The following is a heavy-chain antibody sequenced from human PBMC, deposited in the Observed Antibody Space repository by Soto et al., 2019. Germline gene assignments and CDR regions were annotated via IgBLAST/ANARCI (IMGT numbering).Heavy chain of an antibody. CDR2: INHSGST. J-gene: IGHJ5*02. Sequence: SETLSLTCAVYGGSFSGYYWSWIRQPPGKGLEWIGEINHSGSTNYNPSLKSRVTISVDTSKNQFSLKLSSVTAADTAVYYCARSQWFDPWRQGTLVTVSS. CDR3: ARSQWFDP. CDR1: GGSFSGYY. V-gene: IGHV4-34*01.